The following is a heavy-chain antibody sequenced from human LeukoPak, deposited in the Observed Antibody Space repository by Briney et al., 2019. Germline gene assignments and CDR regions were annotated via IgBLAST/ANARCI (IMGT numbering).Heavy chain of an antibody. J-gene: IGHJ4*02. CDR1: GYSFTSYW. V-gene: IGHV5-51*01. CDR3: ARQSPDSSGQFDY. CDR2: IYPGDSDT. D-gene: IGHD3-22*01. Sequence: GESLKISCKASGYSFTSYWIGWVRQMPGKGLEWMGIIYPGDSDTRYSPSFQGQVTISADKSISTAYLQWSSLKASDTAMYYCARQSPDSSGQFDYWGQGTLVTVSS.